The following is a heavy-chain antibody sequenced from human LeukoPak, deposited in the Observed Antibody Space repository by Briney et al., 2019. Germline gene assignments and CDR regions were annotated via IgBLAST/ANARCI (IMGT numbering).Heavy chain of an antibody. CDR2: IYYSGST. D-gene: IGHD6-13*01. V-gene: IGHV4-30-4*01. J-gene: IGHJ5*02. CDR3: ARGAAAAETEFDP. CDR1: GGSISSGDYY. Sequence: SETLSLTCTVSGGSISSGDYYWSWIRQPPGKGLEWIGYIYYSGSTYYNPSLKSRVTIPVDTSKNQFSLKLSSVTAADTAVYYCARGAAAAETEFDPWGQGTLVTVSS.